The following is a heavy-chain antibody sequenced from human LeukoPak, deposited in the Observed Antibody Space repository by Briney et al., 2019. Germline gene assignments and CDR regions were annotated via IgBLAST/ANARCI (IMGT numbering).Heavy chain of an antibody. V-gene: IGHV4-61*10. CDR3: ARIYGGNSLNYFDY. Sequence: SQTLSLTCTVSGGSISSGSYYWSWIRQPAGKGLEWIGYIYYSGSTNYNPSLKSRVTISVDTSKNQFSLKLSSVTAADTAVYYCARIYGGNSLNYFDYWGQGTLVTVSS. J-gene: IGHJ4*02. D-gene: IGHD4-23*01. CDR2: IYYSGST. CDR1: GGSISSGSYY.